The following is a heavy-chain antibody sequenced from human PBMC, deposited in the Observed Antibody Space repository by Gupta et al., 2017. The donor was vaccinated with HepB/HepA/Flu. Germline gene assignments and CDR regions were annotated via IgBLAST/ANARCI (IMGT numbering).Heavy chain of an antibody. CDR2: ISPREGAT. CDR1: GYIFTNHY. D-gene: IGHD3-3*01. V-gene: IGHV1-46*01. Sequence: EQLLHSGAEVRKPGAQVHSYCRASGYIFTNHYLHWVRQAPGRGLEWMGIISPREGATNYAQKFQGGVTMTTDTSTNTAYMEMRSLSYDDTSVFYCAREGVGLWAFDIWGLGTLVTVSS. CDR3: AREGVGLWAFDI. J-gene: IGHJ3*02.